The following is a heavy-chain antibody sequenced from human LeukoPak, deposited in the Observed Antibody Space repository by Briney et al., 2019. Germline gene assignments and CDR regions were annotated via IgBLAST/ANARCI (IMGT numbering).Heavy chain of an antibody. V-gene: IGHV3-21*01. CDR3: ASRSHYYDSSGYYPIDY. CDR2: ISSSSSYI. D-gene: IGHD3-22*01. J-gene: IGHJ4*02. Sequence: GRSLRLSCVASGFTFSSYSMNWVRQAPGKGLEWVSSISSSSSYIYYADSVKGRFTISRDNAKNSLYLQMNSLRAEDTAVYYCASRSHYYDSSGYYPIDYWGQGTLVTVSS. CDR1: GFTFSSYS.